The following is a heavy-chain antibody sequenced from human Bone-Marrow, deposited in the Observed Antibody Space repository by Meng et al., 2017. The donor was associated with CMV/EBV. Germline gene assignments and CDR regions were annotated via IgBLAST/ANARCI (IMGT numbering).Heavy chain of an antibody. CDR3: ARESRDGELVDAFDI. Sequence: GSISSGGYYWSWIRQHPGKGLEWIGYIYYSGSTYYNPSLKSRVTISVDTSKNQFSLKLSSVTAADTAVYYCARESRDGELVDAFDIWGQGTMVTVSS. CDR2: IYYSGST. V-gene: IGHV4-31*02. CDR1: GSISSGGYY. J-gene: IGHJ3*02. D-gene: IGHD1-7*01.